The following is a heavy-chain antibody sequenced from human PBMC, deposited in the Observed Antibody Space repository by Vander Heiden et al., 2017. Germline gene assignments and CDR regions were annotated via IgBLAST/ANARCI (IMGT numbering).Heavy chain of an antibody. Sequence: QVQLVQSGPEAKKPRPAVKVPCKASGGTFSSYAISWVRQAPGQGLEWMGGIIPIFGTAHYAGKFQGRVTITADESTTTAYMELSSLRSEDTAVYYCASEGDALPAGAYWGQGTLVTVSS. D-gene: IGHD2-21*02. CDR1: GGTFSSYA. J-gene: IGHJ4*02. V-gene: IGHV1-69*01. CDR3: ASEGDALPAGAY. CDR2: IIPIFGTA.